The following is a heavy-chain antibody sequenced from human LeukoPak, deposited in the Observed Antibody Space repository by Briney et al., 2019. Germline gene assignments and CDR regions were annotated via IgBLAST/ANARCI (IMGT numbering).Heavy chain of an antibody. Sequence: PGGSLRLSCAASGFTFSSYAMHWVRQAPGKGLEWVAVISYDGSNKYYADSVKGRFTISRDNSKNTLYLQMNSLRVEDTAIYYCTRGFDISDYWGQGTVVTVSS. CDR2: ISYDGSNK. CDR1: GFTFSSYA. V-gene: IGHV3-30-3*01. J-gene: IGHJ4*02. D-gene: IGHD3-3*02. CDR3: TRGFDISDY.